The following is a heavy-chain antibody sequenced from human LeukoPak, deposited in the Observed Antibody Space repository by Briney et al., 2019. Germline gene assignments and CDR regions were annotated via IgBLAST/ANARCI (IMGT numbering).Heavy chain of an antibody. J-gene: IGHJ4*02. V-gene: IGHV3-53*01. D-gene: IGHD4-17*01. CDR3: AREQYGDHFDN. CDR2: LYSGGAA. Sequence: GGSLRLSCAVSGFTVRDNYLNWVRQTPGKGLECVSVLYSGGAAYYADSVKGRFTISRDNAENSLYLQMNSLRVDDTAMYYCAREQYGDHFDNWGQGTLVTVSS. CDR1: GFTVRDNY.